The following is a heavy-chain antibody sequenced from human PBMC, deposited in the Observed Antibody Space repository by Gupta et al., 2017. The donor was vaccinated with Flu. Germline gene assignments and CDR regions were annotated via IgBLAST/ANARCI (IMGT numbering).Heavy chain of an antibody. J-gene: IGHJ4*02. D-gene: IGHD1-26*01. CDR2: IKHDGSEK. CDR1: NSYW. CDR3: ARDIVGGGHY. V-gene: IGHV3-7*01. Sequence: NSYWMSWVRQAPGKGLEWVANIKHDGSEKYYVDSVKGRFTISRDNARNSLYLQMDSLRAEDTAVYYCARDIVGGGHYWGQGTLVTVSS.